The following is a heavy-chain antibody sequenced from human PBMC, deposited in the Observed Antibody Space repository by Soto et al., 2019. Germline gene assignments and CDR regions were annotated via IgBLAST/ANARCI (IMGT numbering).Heavy chain of an antibody. CDR2: IDWDDDK. V-gene: IGHV2-70*01. D-gene: IGHD1-26*01. J-gene: IGHJ6*02. Sequence: SGPTLVNPTQTLTLTCTFSGFSLSTSGMCVSWIRQPPGKALEWLALIDWDDDKYYSTSLKTRLTISKDTSKNQVGLTMTNMDPVATATYYCAPIPHWAVVGATTIYYYYGMDVWGQGTTVTVSS. CDR1: GFSLSTSGMC. CDR3: APIPHWAVVGATTIYYYYGMDV.